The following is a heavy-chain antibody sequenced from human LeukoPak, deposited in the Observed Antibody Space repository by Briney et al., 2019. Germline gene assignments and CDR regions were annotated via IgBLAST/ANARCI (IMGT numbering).Heavy chain of an antibody. J-gene: IGHJ4*02. CDR2: INEDGSRT. Sequence: GGSLRLSCAASGFTVSNYWMHWVRQAPGKGLVWVSRINEDGSRTDHADTVRGRFTVSRDYAKNTLFLQMNNLRTEDTALYFCATARNFRFEYWGQGSLVIVSA. D-gene: IGHD1-7*01. V-gene: IGHV3-74*01. CDR1: GFTVSNYW. CDR3: ATARNFRFEY.